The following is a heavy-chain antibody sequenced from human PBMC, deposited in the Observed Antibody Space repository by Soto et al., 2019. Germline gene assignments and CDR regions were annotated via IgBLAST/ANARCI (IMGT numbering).Heavy chain of an antibody. CDR2: IIPSYDRT. J-gene: IGHJ1*01. D-gene: IGHD4-17*01. Sequence: QVLLLQSGSEVKKAGSSVKVSCKASGDAFKSYAIHWVRQAPGQGLEYMGRIIPSYDRTKYAQKFQGRLTLTADMYTSTVXMELSSLRSXXXXXXXXXRDPTNDYXXXXXXXWGQ. CDR1: GDAFKSYA. V-gene: IGHV1-69*06. CDR3: XRDPTNDYXXXXXXX.